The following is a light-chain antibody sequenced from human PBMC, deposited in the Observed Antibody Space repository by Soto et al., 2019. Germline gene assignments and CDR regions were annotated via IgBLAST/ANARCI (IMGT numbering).Light chain of an antibody. Sequence: QSVLTQPPSASGTPGQRVTISCSGSSSNIGSNTVNWYQQLPGTAPKLLIYSNNQRPSGVPDRFSGSKSGTSASLAISGLQSDDEADYYCAAWDDSLNGLYVFGIGTKLTVL. V-gene: IGLV1-44*01. CDR3: AAWDDSLNGLYV. CDR2: SNN. J-gene: IGLJ1*01. CDR1: SSNIGSNT.